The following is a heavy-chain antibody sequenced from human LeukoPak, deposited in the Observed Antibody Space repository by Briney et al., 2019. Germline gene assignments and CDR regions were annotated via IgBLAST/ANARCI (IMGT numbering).Heavy chain of an antibody. V-gene: IGHV3-48*01. J-gene: IGHJ4*02. Sequence: GGSLRLSCAASGFTFSSYGMNWVRQAPGKGLEWVSYISSSSSSKSYADSVKGRFTISRDNAKNSLFLQMNSLRAEDTAVYYCAKDKLEYYFDYWGQGTLVTVSS. CDR3: AKDKLEYYFDY. CDR2: ISSSSSSK. CDR1: GFTFSSYG.